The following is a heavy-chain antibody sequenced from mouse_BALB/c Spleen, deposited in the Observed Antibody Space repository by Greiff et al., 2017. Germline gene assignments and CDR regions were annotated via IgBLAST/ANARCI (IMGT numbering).Heavy chain of an antibody. CDR2: ISSGGSYT. Sequence: DVMLVESGGGLVKPGGSLKLSCAASGFTFSSYAMSWVRQSPEKRLEWVAEISSGGSYTYYPDTVTGRFTISRDNAKNTLYLEMSSLRSEDTAMYYCASSRSTMITPWFAYWGQGTLVTVSA. V-gene: IGHV5-9-4*01. J-gene: IGHJ3*01. D-gene: IGHD2-4*01. CDR1: GFTFSSYA. CDR3: ASSRSTMITPWFAY.